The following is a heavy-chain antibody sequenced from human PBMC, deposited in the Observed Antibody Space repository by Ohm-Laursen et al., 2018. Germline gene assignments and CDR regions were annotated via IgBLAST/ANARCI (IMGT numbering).Heavy chain of an antibody. D-gene: IGHD6-13*01. CDR1: GGSISSGGYY. J-gene: IGHJ4*02. V-gene: IGHV4-31*01. CDR2: IYYSGST. Sequence: TLSLTCTVSGGSISSGGYYWSWIRQHPGKGLEWIGYIYYSGSTYYNPSLKSLVTISVDTSKNQFSLKLSSVTAADTAVYYCASGYSSSWSLDYWGQGTLVTVSS. CDR3: ASGYSSSWSLDY.